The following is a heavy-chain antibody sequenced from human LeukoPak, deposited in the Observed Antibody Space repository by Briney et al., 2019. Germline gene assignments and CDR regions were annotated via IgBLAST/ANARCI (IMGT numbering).Heavy chain of an antibody. CDR3: ARDLSGITTFGGDFDY. CDR2: IKQDGSEK. CDR1: GFTFSNYW. Sequence: GGSLRLSCAASGFTFSNYWMSWVRQAPGKGLEWVANIKQDGSEKYYVDSVKGRFTISRDNAKNSLYLQMNSLRAEDTVVYYCARDLSGITTFGGDFDYWGQGTLVTVSS. D-gene: IGHD3-3*01. V-gene: IGHV3-7*01. J-gene: IGHJ4*02.